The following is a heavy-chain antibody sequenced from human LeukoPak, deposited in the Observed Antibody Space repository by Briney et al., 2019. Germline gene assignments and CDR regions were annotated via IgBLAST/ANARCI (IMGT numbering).Heavy chain of an antibody. V-gene: IGHV3-48*04. CDR1: GFTFSSYG. J-gene: IGHJ4*02. D-gene: IGHD1-1*01. CDR2: ISGNGGVI. CDR3: ARDPRTVRI. Sequence: GGTLRLSCAASGFTFSSYGMSWVRQAPGKGLEWLSYISGNGGVIQYADSVKGRFTISRDNAKNLLYLQMDSLRVEDTAIYYCARDPRTVRIWGQGTLVTVSS.